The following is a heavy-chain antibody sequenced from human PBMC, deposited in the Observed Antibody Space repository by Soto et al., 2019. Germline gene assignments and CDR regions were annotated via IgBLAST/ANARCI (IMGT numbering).Heavy chain of an antibody. D-gene: IGHD2-2*01. J-gene: IGHJ3*02. Sequence: SETLSLTCPVSDGSISSGGYYWSWNRQHPGKGLEWIGYIYYSGSTYYNPSLKSRVTISVDTSKNQFSLKLSSVTAADTAVYYCARGTAEPRGAFDIWGQGTMVTVSS. CDR1: DGSISSGGYY. CDR2: IYYSGST. V-gene: IGHV4-31*03. CDR3: ARGTAEPRGAFDI.